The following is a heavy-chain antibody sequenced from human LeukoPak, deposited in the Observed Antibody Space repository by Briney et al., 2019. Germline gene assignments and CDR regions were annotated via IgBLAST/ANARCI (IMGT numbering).Heavy chain of an antibody. J-gene: IGHJ6*03. CDR1: GYTFTGYY. CDR3: ASRGRTTTLGYYYYYYMDV. D-gene: IGHD3-16*01. Sequence: GASVKVSCKASGYTFTGYYMHWVRQAPGQGLEWMGWINPNSGGTNYAQKFQGRVTMTRDTSISTAYMELSRLRSDDTAVYYCASRGRTTTLGYYYYYYMDVWGKGTTVTVSS. V-gene: IGHV1-2*02. CDR2: INPNSGGT.